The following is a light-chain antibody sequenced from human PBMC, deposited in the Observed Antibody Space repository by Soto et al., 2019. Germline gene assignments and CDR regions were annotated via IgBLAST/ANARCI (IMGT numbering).Light chain of an antibody. J-gene: IGLJ2*01. CDR2: EVT. Sequence: QSVLTQPASVSGSPGQSINISCTGTSSDIGFYDLVSWYQQHPGKAPKLMIYEVTKRPSGVSDRFSASKSGNTASLTISGLQTEDEADYYCCSFAGSGTPVVFGGGTKLTVL. V-gene: IGLV2-23*02. CDR3: CSFAGSGTPVV. CDR1: SSDIGFYDL.